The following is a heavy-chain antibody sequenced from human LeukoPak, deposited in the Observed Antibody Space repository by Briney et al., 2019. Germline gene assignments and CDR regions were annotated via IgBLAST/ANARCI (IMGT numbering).Heavy chain of an antibody. D-gene: IGHD1-14*01. CDR2: INPNSGGT. CDR1: GYTFTGYY. CDR3: AAVVTLQNWFDP. V-gene: IGHV1-2*02. Sequence: ASVKVSCKASGYTFTGYYMHWVRQARGQGLEWMGWINPNSGGTNYAQKLQGRVTMTRDTSISTAYMELSRLRSDDTAVYYCAAVVTLQNWFDPWGQGTLVTVSS. J-gene: IGHJ5*02.